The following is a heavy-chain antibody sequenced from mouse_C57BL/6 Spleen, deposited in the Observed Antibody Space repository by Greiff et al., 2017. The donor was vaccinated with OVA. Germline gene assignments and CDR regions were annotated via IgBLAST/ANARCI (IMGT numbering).Heavy chain of an antibody. Sequence: VKLQESGAELARPGASVKLSCKASGYTFTSYGISWVKQRTGQGLEWIGEIYPRSGNTYYNEKFKGKATLTADKSSSTAYMELRSLTSEDSAVYFCAREGAQAYDYWGQGTTLTVSS. CDR3: AREGAQAYDY. J-gene: IGHJ2*01. CDR1: GYTFTSYG. CDR2: IYPRSGNT. V-gene: IGHV1-81*01. D-gene: IGHD3-2*02.